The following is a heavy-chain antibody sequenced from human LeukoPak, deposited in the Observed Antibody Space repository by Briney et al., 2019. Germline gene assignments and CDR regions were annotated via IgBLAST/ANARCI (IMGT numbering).Heavy chain of an antibody. Sequence: GGSLRLSCTASGFTFSSYGMHWVRQAPGKGLEWVAVIWYDGSNKYYADSVKGRFTVSRDNSKNTLYLQMNSLRAEDTAVYYCARDRAAAGNYYFDYWGQGTLVTVSS. V-gene: IGHV3-33*01. CDR1: GFTFSSYG. CDR3: ARDRAAAGNYYFDY. J-gene: IGHJ4*02. CDR2: IWYDGSNK. D-gene: IGHD6-13*01.